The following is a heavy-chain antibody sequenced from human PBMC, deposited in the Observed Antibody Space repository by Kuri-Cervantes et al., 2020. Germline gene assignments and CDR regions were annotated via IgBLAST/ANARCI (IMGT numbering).Heavy chain of an antibody. CDR3: ARVGVYSSGWGGNYYYGMDV. Sequence: GGSLRLSCAASGFTVSSNYMGWVRQAPGKGLEWVSVIYSGGSTYYADSVKGRFTISRDNSKNTPYLQMNSLRAEDTAVYYCARVGVYSSGWGGNYYYGMDVWGQGTTVTVSS. D-gene: IGHD6-19*01. CDR1: GFTVSSNY. J-gene: IGHJ6*02. CDR2: IYSGGST. V-gene: IGHV3-53*01.